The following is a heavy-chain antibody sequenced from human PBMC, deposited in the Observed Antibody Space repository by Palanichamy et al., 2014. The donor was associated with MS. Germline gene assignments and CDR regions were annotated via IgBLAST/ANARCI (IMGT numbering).Heavy chain of an antibody. Sequence: QVQLQESGPGLVKPSQTLSLTCTVSGASISSGDYYWGWLRQPPGKGLEWIGYINYSGRTYYNVFLKSRLTISIDTSKNRFSLNLSSVTAADTAVYFCARGGPYCTNGVCYRWFDPWGQGILVTVSS. D-gene: IGHD2-8*01. J-gene: IGHJ5*02. CDR1: GASISSGDYY. CDR3: ARGGPYCTNGVCYRWFDP. V-gene: IGHV4-30-4*01. CDR2: INYSGRT.